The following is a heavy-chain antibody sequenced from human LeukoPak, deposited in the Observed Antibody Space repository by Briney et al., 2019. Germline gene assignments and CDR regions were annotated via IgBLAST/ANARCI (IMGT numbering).Heavy chain of an antibody. Sequence: SETLSLTCAVYGGSFSGYYWSRIRQPPGKGLEWIGEINHSGSTNYNPSLKSRVTTSVNKSKNQFPLKLSSVTAADTAVYYCARGTGSSWYGGPFDSWGQGTLVTVSS. J-gene: IGHJ4*02. CDR1: GGSFSGYY. V-gene: IGHV4-34*01. CDR2: INHSGST. CDR3: ARGTGSSWYGGPFDS. D-gene: IGHD6-13*01.